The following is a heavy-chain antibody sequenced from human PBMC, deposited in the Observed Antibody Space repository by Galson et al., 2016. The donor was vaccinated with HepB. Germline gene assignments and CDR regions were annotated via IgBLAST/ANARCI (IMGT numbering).Heavy chain of an antibody. CDR1: SDYY. J-gene: IGHJ2*01. CDR3: ARAPGISIFGVVIMGSGYFDL. V-gene: IGHV4-34*01. CDR2: INHIGST. Sequence: SDYYWSWIRQPPGKGLEWIGEINHIGSTNYNPSLKSRVTISIDTSKNQFSLNLSSVTAADTAVYYCARAPGISIFGVVIMGSGYFDLWGRGTLVTVSS. D-gene: IGHD3-3*01.